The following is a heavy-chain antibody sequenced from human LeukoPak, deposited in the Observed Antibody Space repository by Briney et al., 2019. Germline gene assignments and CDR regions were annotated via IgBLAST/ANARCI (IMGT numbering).Heavy chain of an antibody. J-gene: IGHJ4*02. V-gene: IGHV1-18*01. Sequence: GASVKVSCKASGYTFTSYGISWVRQAPGQGLEWMGWISAYNGNTNYAQKLQGRVTMTTDTSTSTAYMELRSLRSDDTAVYYCARDHYYYDSSGYYPGFDYWGQGTLVTVSS. CDR3: ARDHYYYDSSGYYPGFDY. CDR2: ISAYNGNT. D-gene: IGHD3-22*01. CDR1: GYTFTSYG.